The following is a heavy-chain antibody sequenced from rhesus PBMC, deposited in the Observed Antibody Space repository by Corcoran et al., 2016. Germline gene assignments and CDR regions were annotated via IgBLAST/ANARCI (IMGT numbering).Heavy chain of an antibody. Sequence: QLQLQESGPGLVKPSETLSLTCAVAGGSISSNDWSWIRQPPGRGSEWIGRISGSGGSTDYNPSLKSRVTISIDTSKNQFSLKLSSVTAADTAVYFCARNMVAAYNRFDVWGPGVLVTVSS. CDR3: ARNMVAAYNRFDV. V-gene: IGHV4-173*01. J-gene: IGHJ5-1*01. D-gene: IGHD4-29*01. CDR1: GGSISSND. CDR2: ISGSGGST.